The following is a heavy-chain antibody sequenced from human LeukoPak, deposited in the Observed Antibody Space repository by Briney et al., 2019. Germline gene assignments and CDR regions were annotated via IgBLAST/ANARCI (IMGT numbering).Heavy chain of an antibody. CDR3: AKPQPRKYSSSWCGFY. CDR2: IYYSGYT. J-gene: IGHJ4*02. V-gene: IGHV4-39*01. D-gene: IGHD6-13*01. CDR1: GGSISSSNYY. Sequence: SETLSLTCTVSGGSISSSNYYWGWVRQPPGKGLEWIGSIYYSGYTYYNPSLKSRVTISVDTSNDQFSLKLSSVTAADTAVYYCAKPQPRKYSSSWCGFYGGREPLVTVSS.